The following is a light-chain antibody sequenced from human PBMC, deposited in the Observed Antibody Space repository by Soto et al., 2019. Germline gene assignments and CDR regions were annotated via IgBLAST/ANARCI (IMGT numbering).Light chain of an antibody. Sequence: QSVLTQPPSVSGAPGQRVTISCTGSSSTIGAGYDVHWYQQLPGTAPKLLIYGNSNRPSGVPDRFSGSKSGTSASLAITGLQAEDEADYYGQSYDISLSGWVFGGGTKLTVL. V-gene: IGLV1-40*01. CDR3: QSYDISLSGWV. CDR2: GNS. J-gene: IGLJ3*02. CDR1: SSTIGAGYD.